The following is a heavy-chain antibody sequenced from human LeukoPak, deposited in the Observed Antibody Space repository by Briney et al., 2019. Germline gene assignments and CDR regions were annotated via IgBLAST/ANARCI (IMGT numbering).Heavy chain of an antibody. V-gene: IGHV3-23*01. Sequence: GGSLRLSCAASGFTFSSYAMSWVHQAPGKGLEWVSAISGSGGSTYYADSVKGRFTISRDNAKNSLYLQMNSLRAEDTAVYYCARVFSSGYYYGDFDYWGQGTLVTVSS. CDR2: ISGSGGST. CDR3: ARVFSSGYYYGDFDY. D-gene: IGHD3-22*01. CDR1: GFTFSSYA. J-gene: IGHJ4*02.